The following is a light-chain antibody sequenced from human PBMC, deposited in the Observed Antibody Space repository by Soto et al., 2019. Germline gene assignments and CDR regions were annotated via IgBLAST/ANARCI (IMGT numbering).Light chain of an antibody. CDR3: QHADSFPLIT. CDR1: QGISNY. CDR2: AAS. V-gene: IGKV1-27*01. Sequence: DIQMTQSPSSLSASVGDRVNITCRASQGISNYLAWYQQKPGKVPTLLIYAASTLQSGVPSRFSGSGSGTEFTLTISSLQPEDFATYYCQHADSFPLITFGQGTQLEIK. J-gene: IGKJ5*01.